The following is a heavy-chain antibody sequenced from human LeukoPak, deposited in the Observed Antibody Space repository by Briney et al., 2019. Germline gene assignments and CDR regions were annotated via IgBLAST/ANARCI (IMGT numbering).Heavy chain of an antibody. CDR3: AREEDYYDH. CDR2: INHSGST. J-gene: IGHJ4*02. V-gene: IGHV4-34*01. CDR1: GGSFSGYH. Sequence: SETLSLTCAVYGGSFSGYHWSWIRQPPGKGLEWIGEINHSGSTNYNPSLKSRVTISVDTSKNQFSLKLSSVTAADTAVYYCAREEDYYDHWGQGTLVTVSS.